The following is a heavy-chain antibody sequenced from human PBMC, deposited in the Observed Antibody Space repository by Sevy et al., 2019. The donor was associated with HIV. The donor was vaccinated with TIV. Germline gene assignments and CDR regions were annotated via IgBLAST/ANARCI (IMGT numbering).Heavy chain of an antibody. V-gene: IGHV3-53*01. D-gene: IGHD3-22*01. Sequence: GGSLRLSSAASGFTVSSNYMSWVRQAPGKGLEWVSVIYSGGSTYYADSVKGRFTISRDNSKNTLYLQMNSLRAEDTAVYYCARGGYYDSSGYLAYFQHWGQGTLVTVSS. CDR3: ARGGYYDSSGYLAYFQH. CDR2: IYSGGST. J-gene: IGHJ1*01. CDR1: GFTVSSNY.